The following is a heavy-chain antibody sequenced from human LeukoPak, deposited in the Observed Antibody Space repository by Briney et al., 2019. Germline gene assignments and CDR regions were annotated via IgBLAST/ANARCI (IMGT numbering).Heavy chain of an antibody. V-gene: IGHV3-23*01. CDR2: IRGSGGAT. CDR3: AKGAGSYRKDAFDI. J-gene: IGHJ3*02. Sequence: PGGSLRLSCAASGITFGTYALTWVRQAPGKGLEWVSTIRGSGGATYHADSVQVRFSISRDKSKNTLYLQMNSLRAEDTAIYYCAKGAGSYRKDAFDIWGQGTMVTVS. CDR1: GITFGTYA. D-gene: IGHD1-26*01.